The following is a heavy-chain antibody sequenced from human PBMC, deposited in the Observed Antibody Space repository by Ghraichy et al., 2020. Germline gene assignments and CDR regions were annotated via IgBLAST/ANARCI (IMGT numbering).Heavy chain of an antibody. V-gene: IGHV4-59*01. CDR2: IFYTGST. CDR3: ARWVPATDVFDY. CDR1: GGSISSYY. Sequence: SQTLSLTCTVSGGSISSYYWGWIRQPPAKGLEWIGYIFYTGSTDYNPSLKSRVTISVDTSKNRFSLKLTSVTAADTAVYYCARWVPATDVFDYWGQGTLVTVSS. D-gene: IGHD2-2*01. J-gene: IGHJ4*02.